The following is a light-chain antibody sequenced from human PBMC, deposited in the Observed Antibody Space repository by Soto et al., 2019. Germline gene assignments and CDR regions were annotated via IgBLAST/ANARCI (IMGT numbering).Light chain of an antibody. Sequence: DIQMTQSPSTLSASVGARATIPCRASQSIRSWLAWYQQKPGKAPKVLIYDASSLESGVPSRFSGSGSGTEFTLTISSLQPDDFATYYCQHNNGYSWTFGQGTKVDI. CDR2: DAS. CDR1: QSIRSW. J-gene: IGKJ1*01. CDR3: QHNNGYSWT. V-gene: IGKV1-5*01.